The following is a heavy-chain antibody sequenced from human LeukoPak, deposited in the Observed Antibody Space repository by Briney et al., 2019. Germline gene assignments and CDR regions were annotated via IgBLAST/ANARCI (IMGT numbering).Heavy chain of an antibody. CDR1: GFTVSDYS. J-gene: IGHJ6*03. CDR2: ISGSGSYT. D-gene: IGHD3-10*01. V-gene: IGHV3-23*01. CDR3: AKDSAFYYIDV. Sequence: GGSLRLSCAASGFTVSDYSMAWVRQAPGKGLEWVSAISGSGSYTDYADSVKGRFTISKDNSKNTLYLQMNSLKGDDTAVYYCAKDSAFYYIDVWGKGTTVIISS.